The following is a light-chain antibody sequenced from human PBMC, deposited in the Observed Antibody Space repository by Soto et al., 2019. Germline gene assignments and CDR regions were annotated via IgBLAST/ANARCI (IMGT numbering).Light chain of an antibody. CDR3: QLSGGSMWT. CDR1: QSVTSSF. V-gene: IGKV3-20*01. J-gene: IGKJ1*01. Sequence: EFVLTQSPGTLSLSPGERATLSCRASQSVTSSFLAWYQQKAGQAPRLLIYGASSRATGIPDRFGGSGSGTDFTLTISRLEPEDFAVYYCQLSGGSMWTFGQGTKVEIK. CDR2: GAS.